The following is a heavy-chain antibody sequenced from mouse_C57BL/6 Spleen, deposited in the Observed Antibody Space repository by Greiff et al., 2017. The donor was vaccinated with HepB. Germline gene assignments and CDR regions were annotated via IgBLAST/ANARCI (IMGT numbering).Heavy chain of an antibody. CDR3: ASSYYDYDGYAMDY. V-gene: IGHV3-6*01. D-gene: IGHD2-4*01. Sequence: EVKLQESGPGLVKPSQSLSLTCSVTGYSITSGYYWNWIRQFPGNKLEWMGYISYDGSNNYNPSLKNRISITRVTSKNQFFLKLNSVTTEDTATYYCASSYYDYDGYAMDYWGQGTSVTVSS. CDR1: GYSITSGYY. J-gene: IGHJ4*01. CDR2: ISYDGSN.